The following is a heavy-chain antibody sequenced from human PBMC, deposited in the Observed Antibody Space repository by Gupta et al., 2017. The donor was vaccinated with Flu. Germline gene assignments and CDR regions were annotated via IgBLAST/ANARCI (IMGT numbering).Heavy chain of an antibody. Sequence: VHLVESGGDLVQPGGSLRLSCAASGVTFSDCHMSWVRQAPGRGLEWLAYIGSGGNTDYADSVRGRFTIPRDNAKNSLYLQMNSXRXEDTAVXYCARDFDWAFQHWGQGILVTVSS. CDR2: IGSGGNT. J-gene: IGHJ1*01. V-gene: IGHV3-11*06. CDR3: ARDFDWAFQH. CDR1: GVTFSDCH. D-gene: IGHD3-9*01.